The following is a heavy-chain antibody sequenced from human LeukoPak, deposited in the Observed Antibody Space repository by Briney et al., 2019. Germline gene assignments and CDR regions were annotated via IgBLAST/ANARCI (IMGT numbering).Heavy chain of an antibody. CDR2: TYYRSKWYN. CDR3: VSSADGSGSYDWFDP. J-gene: IGHJ5*02. D-gene: IGHD3-10*01. CDR1: GDSVSSNSAA. Sequence: SQTLSLTCAISGDSVSSNSAAWNWIRQSPSRGLEWLGRTYYRSKWYNDYAESVKSRITIKPDTSKNQFSLQLNSVTPEDTAVYYCVSSADGSGSYDWFDPWGQGTLVTVSS. V-gene: IGHV6-1*01.